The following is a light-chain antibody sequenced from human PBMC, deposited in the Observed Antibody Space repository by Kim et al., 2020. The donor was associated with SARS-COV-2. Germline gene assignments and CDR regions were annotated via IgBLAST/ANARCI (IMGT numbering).Light chain of an antibody. CDR3: QQSYTKLS. Sequence: DIQMTQSPSSLSASVGDRVTITCRASQNIDMSLNWYQQRPGKAPNLLIYAASRLHRGVSSRFSGSGSGTDFTLTISGLQPEDLATYYCQQSYTKLSFGGGTKLEI. CDR2: AAS. CDR1: QNIDMS. V-gene: IGKV1-39*01. J-gene: IGKJ4*01.